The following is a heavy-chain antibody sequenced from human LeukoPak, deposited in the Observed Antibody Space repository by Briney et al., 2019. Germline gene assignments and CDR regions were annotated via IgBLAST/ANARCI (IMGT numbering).Heavy chain of an antibody. J-gene: IGHJ4*02. Sequence: GGSLTLSWAASGFTFGSYHINWVRQAPGKGREGVSSISSNSEYIYYADSVKGRFTISRDNAKNSLYLQMNSLRAEDTAVYYCARGLCGGDCYDYWGQGTLVTVSS. CDR1: GFTFGSYH. CDR2: ISSNSEYI. V-gene: IGHV3-21*01. D-gene: IGHD2-21*01. CDR3: ARGLCGGDCYDY.